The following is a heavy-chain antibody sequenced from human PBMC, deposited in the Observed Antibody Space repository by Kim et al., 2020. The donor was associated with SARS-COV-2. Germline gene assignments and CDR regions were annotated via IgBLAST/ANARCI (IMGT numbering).Heavy chain of an antibody. V-gene: IGHV1-18*01. CDR2: NGVYSGNT. Sequence: ASVKVSCKASDYTFINYGISWVRQAPGQGLEWMGWNGVYSGNTAYAQKFQGRITMTTDTSTSTAYMELRSLRSDDTAVYYCVRDEGSSWYLGAFDVWGQGTVVTVSS. CDR3: VRDEGSSWYLGAFDV. CDR1: DYTFINYG. J-gene: IGHJ3*01. D-gene: IGHD6-13*01.